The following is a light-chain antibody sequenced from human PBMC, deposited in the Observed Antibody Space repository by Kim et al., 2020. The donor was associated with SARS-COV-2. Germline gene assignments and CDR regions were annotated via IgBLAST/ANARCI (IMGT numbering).Light chain of an antibody. CDR3: QAWDSGTPV. CDR2: QDT. Sequence: SYELTQPPSVSVSPGQTASISCSGDKLGNKYVSWFQQKPGQSPVLVIYQDTKGPSGIPERFSGSNSGNTATLTISGTQAMDEADYYCQAWDSGTPVFGGG. J-gene: IGLJ2*01. V-gene: IGLV3-1*01. CDR1: KLGNKY.